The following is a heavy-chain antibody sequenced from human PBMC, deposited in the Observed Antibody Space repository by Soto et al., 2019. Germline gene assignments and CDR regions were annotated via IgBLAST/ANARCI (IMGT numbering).Heavy chain of an antibody. CDR1: GGSISSGGYY. CDR2: IYYSGST. CDR3: ARSSQSTATEFDN. J-gene: IGHJ5*02. Sequence: SETLSLTCTVSGGSISSGGYYWSWIRQHPGKGLEWIGYIYYSGSTYYNPSLKSRVTISVDTSKNQFSLKLSSVTAADTAVYYCARSSQSTATEFDNWGQETVLTISS. V-gene: IGHV4-31*03.